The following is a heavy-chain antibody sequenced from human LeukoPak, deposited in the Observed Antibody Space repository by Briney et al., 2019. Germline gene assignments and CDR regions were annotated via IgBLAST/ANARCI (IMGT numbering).Heavy chain of an antibody. CDR2: IKQDGSEK. J-gene: IGHJ4*02. Sequence: GGSLRLSCAASGFTFSSYWMSWVRQAPGKGLEWEANIKQDGSEKYYVDSVKGRFTISRDNAKNSLYLQMNSLRAEDTAVYYCARVNYYDSSGYYYVSGFDYWGQGTLVTVSS. CDR3: ARVNYYDSSGYYYVSGFDY. V-gene: IGHV3-7*03. D-gene: IGHD3-22*01. CDR1: GFTFSSYW.